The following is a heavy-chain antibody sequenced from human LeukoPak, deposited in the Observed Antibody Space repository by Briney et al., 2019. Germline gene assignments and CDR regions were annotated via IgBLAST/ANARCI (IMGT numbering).Heavy chain of an antibody. CDR1: GFTFSSYG. CDR2: IWYDGSNK. Sequence: GRSLRLSCAAFGFTFSSYGMHWVRQAPGKGLEWVAVIWYDGSNKYYADSVKGRFTISRDNSKNTLYLQMNSLRAEDTAVYYCARDRAVAARREYYFDYWGQGTLVTVSS. CDR3: ARDRAVAARREYYFDY. V-gene: IGHV3-33*01. J-gene: IGHJ4*02. D-gene: IGHD6-19*01.